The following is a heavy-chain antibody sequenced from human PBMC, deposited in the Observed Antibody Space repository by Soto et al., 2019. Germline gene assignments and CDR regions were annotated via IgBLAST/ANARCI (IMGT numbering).Heavy chain of an antibody. CDR3: ARIAAAGPGQDY. D-gene: IGHD6-13*01. J-gene: IGHJ4*02. CDR2: ISGSGGST. CDR1: GFTLSSYA. Sequence: GGSLRLSCAASGFTLSSYAMSWVRQAPGKGLEWVSAISGSGGSTYYADSVKGRFTISRDNSKNTLYLQMNSLRAEDTAVYYCARIAAAGPGQDYWGQGTLVTVSS. V-gene: IGHV3-23*01.